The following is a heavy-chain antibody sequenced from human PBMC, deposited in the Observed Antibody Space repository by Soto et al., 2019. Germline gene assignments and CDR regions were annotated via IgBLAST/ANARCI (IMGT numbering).Heavy chain of an antibody. CDR1: GYAHTELS. J-gene: IGHJ4*02. Sequence: GASVKVSCKVSGYAHTELSMHWVRQAPGKGLEWMGGFDPEDGETIYAQKFQGRVTMTEDTSTDTAYMELSSLRSEDTAVYYCATGGLGFLEWLPNPDYWGQGTLVTVSS. D-gene: IGHD3-3*01. V-gene: IGHV1-24*01. CDR2: FDPEDGET. CDR3: ATGGLGFLEWLPNPDY.